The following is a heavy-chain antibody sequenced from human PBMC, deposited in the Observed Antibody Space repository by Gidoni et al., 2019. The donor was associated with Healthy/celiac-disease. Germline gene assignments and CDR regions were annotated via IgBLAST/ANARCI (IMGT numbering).Heavy chain of an antibody. CDR1: GFTFSSYA. Sequence: QVQLVESGGGVVQPGRSLRRSCAASGFTFSSYAMHWVRQAPGKGLEWVAVISYDGSNKYYADSVKGLFTISRDNSKNTLYLQMNSLRAEDTAVYYCARAREDGDYHEYFDYWGQGTLVTVSS. CDR3: ARAREDGDYHEYFDY. D-gene: IGHD4-17*01. CDR2: ISYDGSNK. V-gene: IGHV3-30*04. J-gene: IGHJ4*02.